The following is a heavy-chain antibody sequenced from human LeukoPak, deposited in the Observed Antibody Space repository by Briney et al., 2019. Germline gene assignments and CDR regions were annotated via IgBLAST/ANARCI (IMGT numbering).Heavy chain of an antibody. V-gene: IGHV4-39*01. J-gene: IGHJ3*02. CDR1: GGSISSSSYY. CDR2: ICYSGST. Sequence: PSETLSLTCTVSGGSISSSSYYWGWIRQPPGKGLEWIGSICYSGSTYYNPSLKSRVTISVDTSKNQFSLKLSSVTAADTAVYYCARHYGGNSGAFDIWGQGTMVTVSS. D-gene: IGHD4-23*01. CDR3: ARHYGGNSGAFDI.